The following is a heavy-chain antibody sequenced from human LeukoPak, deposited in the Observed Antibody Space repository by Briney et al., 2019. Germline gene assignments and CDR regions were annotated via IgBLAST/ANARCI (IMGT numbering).Heavy chain of an antibody. J-gene: IGHJ4*02. CDR3: ASLRFLEWSPFDY. Sequence: GGSLRLSCAASGFTFDDYGMSWVRQAPGKGLEWVSGINWNGGSTGYADSVKGRFTISRDNAKNSLYLQMNSLRAEDTAVYYCASLRFLEWSPFDYWGQGTLVTVSS. CDR2: INWNGGST. D-gene: IGHD3-3*01. CDR1: GFTFDDYG. V-gene: IGHV3-20*04.